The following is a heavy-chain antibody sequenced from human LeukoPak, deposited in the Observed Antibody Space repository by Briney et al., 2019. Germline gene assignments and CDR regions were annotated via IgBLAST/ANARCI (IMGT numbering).Heavy chain of an antibody. J-gene: IGHJ4*02. CDR1: GFTFSSYG. Sequence: GGSLRLCCAASGFTFSSYGMHWVRQAPGKGLEWVAVISYDGSNKYYADSVKGRFTTSRDNSKNTLYLQMNSLRAEDTAVYYCAKDFPAMDTAMDYFDYWGQGTLVTVSS. CDR2: ISYDGSNK. D-gene: IGHD5-18*01. V-gene: IGHV3-30*18. CDR3: AKDFPAMDTAMDYFDY.